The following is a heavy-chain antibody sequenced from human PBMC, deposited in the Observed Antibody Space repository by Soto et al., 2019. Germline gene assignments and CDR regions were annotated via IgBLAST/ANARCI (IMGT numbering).Heavy chain of an antibody. CDR1: GHSIADSY. Sequence: SETLSLTCTVSGHSIADSYCSWIRQSPGKRLEWIGYISFSGTTNYNPSLKSRVTMSVDTSKNEVSLKLSSVTAADTATYYCAGAYSSRWYLKWAPGTSVTVS. V-gene: IGHV4-59*01. J-gene: IGHJ4*02. CDR2: ISFSGTT. D-gene: IGHD6-13*01. CDR3: AGAYSSRWYLK.